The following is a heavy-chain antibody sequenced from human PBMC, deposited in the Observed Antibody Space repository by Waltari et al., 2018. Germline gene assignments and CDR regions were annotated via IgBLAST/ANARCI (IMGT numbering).Heavy chain of an antibody. Sequence: EVQLVESGGGLVQPGGSLRLSCAVSGFTFSSYEMNWVRQAPGTGLELGAFIGSSGNTIYYADAGKGRFTISRDNAKKLLYLQMNGLRAEDTAVYYCARDSLDSGNYYVYRFYGLDVWGQGTTVTVS. CDR1: GFTFSSYE. D-gene: IGHD1-26*01. CDR2: IGSSGNTI. CDR3: ARDSLDSGNYYVYRFYGLDV. J-gene: IGHJ6*02. V-gene: IGHV3-48*03.